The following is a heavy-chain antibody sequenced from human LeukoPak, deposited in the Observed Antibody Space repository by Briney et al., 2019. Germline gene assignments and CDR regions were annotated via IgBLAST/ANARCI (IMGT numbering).Heavy chain of an antibody. V-gene: IGHV4-39*01. CDR2: IYYSGTT. D-gene: IGHD5-18*01. CDR1: GGSVSSSSYY. J-gene: IGHJ4*02. CDR3: ARHSQYSYGLLYFFDF. Sequence: SETLSLTCTVSGGSVSSSSYYWGWTRQPPGKGLGWIGCIYYSGTTYYNPSLKSRVTISVDTSKNQFCLKLRSVTAADTAVYYCARHSQYSYGLLYFFDFWGQGTLVTVSS.